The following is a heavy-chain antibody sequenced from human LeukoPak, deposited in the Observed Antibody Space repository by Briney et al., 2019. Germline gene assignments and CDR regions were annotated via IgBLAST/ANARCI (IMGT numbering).Heavy chain of an antibody. Sequence: PGGSLGLSCAASGFTFSSYSMNWVRQAPGKGLEWVSYISSSSSSAIYYADSVKGRFTISRDNAKNSLYLQMNSLRAEDTAVYYCASVPDYYGSGSYSAHDYWGQGTLVTVSS. CDR3: ASVPDYYGSGSYSAHDY. V-gene: IGHV3-48*01. J-gene: IGHJ4*02. D-gene: IGHD3-10*01. CDR2: ISSSSSSAI. CDR1: GFTFSSYS.